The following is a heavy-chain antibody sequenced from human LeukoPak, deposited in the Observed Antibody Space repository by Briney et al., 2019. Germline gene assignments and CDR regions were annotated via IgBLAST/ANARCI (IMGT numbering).Heavy chain of an antibody. CDR1: GDSVSSNSVA. V-gene: IGHV6-1*01. Sequence: PSQTLSLTCVISGDSVSSNSVAWHWIRQSPSRGLEWLGRTYYWSKWYNHYAPSVESRITINPDTSKNQLSLRLNSVTPEDTAVYYCVRVAYSSSYYFDSWGQGNLVTVSS. CDR3: VRVAYSSSYYFDS. D-gene: IGHD6-6*01. CDR2: TYYWSKWYN. J-gene: IGHJ4*02.